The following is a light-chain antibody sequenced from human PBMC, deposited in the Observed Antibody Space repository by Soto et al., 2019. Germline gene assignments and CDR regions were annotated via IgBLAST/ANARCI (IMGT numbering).Light chain of an antibody. J-gene: IGKJ1*01. Sequence: EIVMTQSPASLSASQGERATLTCRASQSVSGNLAWYQQKPGQAPRLLIYGASTRASGIPSRFSGSGSGTDFTLTISSLQSEDFGIYYCQQYNNWPRTFGQGTQVEIK. CDR2: GAS. CDR3: QQYNNWPRT. CDR1: QSVSGN. V-gene: IGKV3-15*01.